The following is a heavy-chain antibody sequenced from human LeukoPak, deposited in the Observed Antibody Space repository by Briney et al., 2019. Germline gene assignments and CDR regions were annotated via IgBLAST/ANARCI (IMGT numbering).Heavy chain of an antibody. D-gene: IGHD5-12*01. CDR1: GFTFSSYY. Sequence: AGTLRLTCAASGFTFSSYYLSWVRQAPGKGLKWVANINQGGNEKYYVDPVKGRFTISSDNAKNSLYLQMNSLRVGDTAVYYCAREGDWLRLSYHYYGMDVWGKGTTVTVSS. CDR2: INQGGNEK. CDR3: AREGDWLRLSYHYYGMDV. J-gene: IGHJ6*04. V-gene: IGHV3-7*03.